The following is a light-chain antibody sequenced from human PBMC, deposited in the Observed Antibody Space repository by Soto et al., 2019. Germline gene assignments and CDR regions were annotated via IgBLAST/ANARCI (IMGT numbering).Light chain of an antibody. CDR2: GAS. CDR3: QQRYKWLT. Sequence: IVLTQSPATLSLSPGERATLSCRARQTVSTYLSWYQHKPGQAPRLLIYGASNRATGIPARFSGSGSGTDVTLTISSLEPEDSAFYYCQQRYKWLTFGGGTRVEIK. J-gene: IGKJ4*01. CDR1: QTVSTY. V-gene: IGKV3-11*01.